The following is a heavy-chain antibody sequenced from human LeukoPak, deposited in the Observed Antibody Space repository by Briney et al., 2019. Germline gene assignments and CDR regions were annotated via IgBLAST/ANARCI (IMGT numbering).Heavy chain of an antibody. CDR2: ISAYNGNT. V-gene: IGHV1-18*01. Sequence: ASVKVSCKASGYTFTSYGISWVRQAPGQGLEWMGWISAYNGNTNYAQKLQGRVTMTTDTSTSTAYMELRSLRSVDTAVYYCARGGYLYYYYYYGMDVWGQGTTVTVSS. D-gene: IGHD3-22*01. CDR3: ARGGYLYYYYYYGMDV. J-gene: IGHJ6*02. CDR1: GYTFTSYG.